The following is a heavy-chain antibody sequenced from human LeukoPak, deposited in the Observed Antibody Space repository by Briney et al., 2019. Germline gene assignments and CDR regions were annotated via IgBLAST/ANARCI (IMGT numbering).Heavy chain of an antibody. V-gene: IGHV3-48*02. CDR2: ISSDGGTI. J-gene: IGHJ4*02. CDR1: GFTFSRKT. CDR3: AREISSGSYYMAY. Sequence: PGGSLRLSCAASGFTFSRKTMNWVRQAPGKGLEWVSYISSDGGTIYYADSVRGRFTISRDNAKNSLYLQMNSLRDEDTAVYYCAREISSGSYYMAYWGQGTLVTVSS. D-gene: IGHD3-10*01.